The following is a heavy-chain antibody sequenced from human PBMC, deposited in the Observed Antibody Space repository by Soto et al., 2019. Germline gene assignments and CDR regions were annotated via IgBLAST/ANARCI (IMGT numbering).Heavy chain of an antibody. Sequence: GGSLRLSCEASGFIFSNYWMHWVRQTPGTGLVWVSRINIDGSVTNYAESVKGRFTISRDNAKNTLYLQMNSLRAEDTAVYYCAKDLTWNQADYWGQGALVTV. CDR2: INIDGSVT. V-gene: IGHV3-74*01. CDR1: GFIFSNYW. D-gene: IGHD1-1*01. CDR3: AKDLTWNQADY. J-gene: IGHJ4*02.